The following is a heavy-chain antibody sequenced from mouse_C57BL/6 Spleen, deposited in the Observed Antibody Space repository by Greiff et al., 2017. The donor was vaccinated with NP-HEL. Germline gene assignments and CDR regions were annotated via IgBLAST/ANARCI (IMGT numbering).Heavy chain of an antibody. CDR2: ISSGGSYT. D-gene: IGHD1-1*01. J-gene: IGHJ2*01. CDR3: ARHPYYGSTYGDFDY. Sequence: EVKVVESGGDLVKPGGSLKLSCAASGFTFSSYGMSWVRQTPDKRLEWVATISSGGSYTYSPDSVKGRFTISRDNAKNTLYLQMSSLKSEDTAMYYCARHPYYGSTYGDFDYWGQGTTLTVSS. V-gene: IGHV5-6*01. CDR1: GFTFSSYG.